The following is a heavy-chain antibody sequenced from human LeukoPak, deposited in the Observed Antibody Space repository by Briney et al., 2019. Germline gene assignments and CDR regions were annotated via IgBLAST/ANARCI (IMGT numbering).Heavy chain of an antibody. Sequence: ASVNVSCKASGYTFTDYYIHWVRQAPGQGLECVGWINPNSGDTNYEQKFQGRVTMTRDTSISTAYMEVSRLRSDDTAVYYCARSREHTFDIWGQGTMVTVSS. CDR2: INPNSGDT. D-gene: IGHD1-26*01. CDR3: ARSREHTFDI. V-gene: IGHV1-2*02. CDR1: GYTFTDYY. J-gene: IGHJ3*02.